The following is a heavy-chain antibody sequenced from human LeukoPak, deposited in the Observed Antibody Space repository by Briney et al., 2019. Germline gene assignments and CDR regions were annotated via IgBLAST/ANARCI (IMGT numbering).Heavy chain of an antibody. D-gene: IGHD2-2*01. J-gene: IGHJ3*02. CDR2: IYYSGST. CDR3: ARGRGYCSSTSCGDAFDI. Sequence: SETLSLTCTVSGGSISSYYWSWIRQPPGKGLEWIGYIYYSGSTNYNPSLKSRVTISVDTSKNQFSLKLSSVTAADTAVYYCARGRGYCSSTSCGDAFDIWGQGTMVTVSS. CDR1: GGSISSYY. V-gene: IGHV4-59*01.